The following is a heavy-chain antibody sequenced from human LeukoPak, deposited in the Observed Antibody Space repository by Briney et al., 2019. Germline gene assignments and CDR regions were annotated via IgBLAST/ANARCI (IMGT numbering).Heavy chain of an antibody. CDR1: GFTFDDYA. D-gene: IGHD3-3*01. J-gene: IGHJ6*03. Sequence: TGGSLRLSCAASGFTFDDYAMHRVRQAPGKGLEWVSLISWDGGSTYYADSVKGRFTISRDNSKNSLYLQMNSLRAEDTALYYCAKGVNYDFWSGYSGGRDYYMDVWGKGTTVTVSS. V-gene: IGHV3-43D*03. CDR3: AKGVNYDFWSGYSGGRDYYMDV. CDR2: ISWDGGST.